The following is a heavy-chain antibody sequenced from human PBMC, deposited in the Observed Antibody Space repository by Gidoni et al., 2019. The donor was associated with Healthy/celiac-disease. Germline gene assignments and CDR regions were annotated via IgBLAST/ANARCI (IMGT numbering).Heavy chain of an antibody. J-gene: IGHJ3*02. V-gene: IGHV3-53*04. CDR3: ARAIGYYYDSSGPFDI. CDR1: GFTVSRNY. CDR2: IYSGGST. Sequence: EVQLVESGGGLVQPGGSLRLSCAASGFTVSRNYMSWVRQAPGKGLEWVSVIYSGGSTYYADSVKGRFTISRHNSKNTLYLQMNSLRAEDTAVYYCARAIGYYYDSSGPFDIWGQGTMVTVSS. D-gene: IGHD3-22*01.